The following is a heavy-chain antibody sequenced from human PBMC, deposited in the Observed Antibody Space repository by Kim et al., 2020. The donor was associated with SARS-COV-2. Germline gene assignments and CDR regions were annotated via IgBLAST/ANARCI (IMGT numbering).Heavy chain of an antibody. D-gene: IGHD5-18*01. CDR3: ARVGGLPVWFDP. J-gene: IGHJ5*02. Sequence: NNPALRRRVTISVDTSKNQFALKLSSVTAADTAVYYCARVGGLPVWFDPWGQGTLVTVSS. V-gene: IGHV4-59*01.